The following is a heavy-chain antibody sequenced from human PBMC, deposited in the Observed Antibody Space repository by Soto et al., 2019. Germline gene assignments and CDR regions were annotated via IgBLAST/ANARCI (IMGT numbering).Heavy chain of an antibody. V-gene: IGHV3-48*02. CDR3: ARDFLYGFDI. J-gene: IGHJ3*02. CDR1: GFTFSDYS. Sequence: PGGSLRLSCAAPGFTFSDYSMNWVRQAPGKRLEWVSYISSRDIVYSDSVRGRFTISRDNAKNSLYLQMNSLRDEDTAVYYCARDFLYGFDIWGQGTMVTVSS. CDR2: ISSRDI.